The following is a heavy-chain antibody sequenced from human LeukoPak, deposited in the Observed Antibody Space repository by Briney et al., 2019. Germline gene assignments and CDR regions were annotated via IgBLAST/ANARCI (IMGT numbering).Heavy chain of an antibody. D-gene: IGHD5-24*01. CDR3: ARMATSGAFDI. CDR1: GGTFSSYA. J-gene: IGHJ3*02. V-gene: IGHV1-3*02. CDR2: SNAGNGNT. Sequence: ASVKVSCKASGGTFSSYAISWVRQAPGQRLEWMGWSNAGNGNTKYSQEFQGRVTITRDTSASTAYMELSSLRSEDMAVYYCARMATSGAFDIWGQGTMVTVSS.